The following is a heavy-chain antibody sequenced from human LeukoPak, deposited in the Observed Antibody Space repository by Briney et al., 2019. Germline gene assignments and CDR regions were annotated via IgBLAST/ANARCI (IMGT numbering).Heavy chain of an antibody. J-gene: IGHJ4*02. CDR1: GFTFSSYG. Sequence: GRSLRLSCAASGFTFSSYGMHWVRQAPGKGLEWVAVIWHDGSNTYHADSVKGRFLLSRDNSLNTLYLQMNGLRAEDTAVYYCARDSDYGDGFDYWGQGTLVTVSS. CDR3: ARDSDYGDGFDY. V-gene: IGHV3-33*01. D-gene: IGHD4-17*01. CDR2: IWHDGSNT.